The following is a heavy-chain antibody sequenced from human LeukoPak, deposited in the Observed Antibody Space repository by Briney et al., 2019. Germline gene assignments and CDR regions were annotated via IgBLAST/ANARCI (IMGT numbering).Heavy chain of an antibody. D-gene: IGHD6-19*01. CDR1: GFTFSSYA. J-gene: IGHJ4*02. Sequence: GGSLRLSCAASGFTFSSYATHWVRQAPGKGLEWVAVISYDGSNKYYADSVKGRFTISRDNSKNTLYLQMNSLRAEDTAVYYCARDHLLGNSGWSYLYRYWGQGTLVTVSS. V-gene: IGHV3-30-3*01. CDR3: ARDHLLGNSGWSYLYRY. CDR2: ISYDGSNK.